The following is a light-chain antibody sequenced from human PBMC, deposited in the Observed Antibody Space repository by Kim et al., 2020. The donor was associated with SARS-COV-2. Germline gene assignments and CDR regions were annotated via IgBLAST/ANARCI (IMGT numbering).Light chain of an antibody. J-gene: IGKJ4*01. CDR2: GAS. Sequence: LSPRKRASLSGRASQSVSSSYLAWYEQIPGQAPRLHIYGASSRASSIPDRFSGSGAGTDFTLTISRLEPEDFAVYYCQQYGSSPAFGGGTKVEI. CDR3: QQYGSSPA. V-gene: IGKV3-20*01. CDR1: QSVSSSY.